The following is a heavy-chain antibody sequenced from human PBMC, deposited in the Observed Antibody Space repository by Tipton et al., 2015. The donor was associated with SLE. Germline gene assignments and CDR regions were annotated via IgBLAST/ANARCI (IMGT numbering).Heavy chain of an antibody. J-gene: IGHJ4*02. CDR2: IFYSGST. Sequence: PGLVKPSETLSLTCTVSGGSISSYYWNWIRQPPGKGLEWIGYIFYSGSTNYNSSLKSRVTISVDTSKNQFSLKLSSVTAADTAVYYCARDSSGRYHFDYWGQGTLVTVSS. D-gene: IGHD6-19*01. V-gene: IGHV4-59*01. CDR3: ARDSSGRYHFDY. CDR1: GGSISSYY.